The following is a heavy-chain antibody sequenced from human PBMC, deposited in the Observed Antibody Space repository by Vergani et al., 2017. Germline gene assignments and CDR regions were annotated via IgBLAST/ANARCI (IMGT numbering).Heavy chain of an antibody. Sequence: QVQLQESGPGLVKPSQTLSLTCTVSGGSISRGSYYWSWIRPPTGKGLEWIGRIYTRGSTNYNPSLKSRVTISVDTSKNQFSLKLSSVTAADTAVYYCARARLPYGSGTGVAFDIWGQGTMVTVSS. CDR3: ARARLPYGSGTGVAFDI. CDR2: IYTRGST. V-gene: IGHV4-61*02. D-gene: IGHD3-10*01. CDR1: GGSISRGSYY. J-gene: IGHJ3*02.